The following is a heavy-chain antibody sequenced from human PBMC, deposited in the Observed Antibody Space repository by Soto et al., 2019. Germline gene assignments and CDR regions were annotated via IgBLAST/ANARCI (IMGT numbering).Heavy chain of an antibody. Sequence: PGGSLRLSCAASGFTFSSYAMSWVRQAPGKGLEWVSAISGSGGSTYYADSVKGRFTISRDNSKNTLYLQMNSLRAEDTAVYYCARTVVVVAATEVWFDPWGQGTLVTVSS. CDR3: ARTVVVVAATEVWFDP. J-gene: IGHJ5*02. CDR1: GFTFSSYA. V-gene: IGHV3-23*01. D-gene: IGHD2-15*01. CDR2: ISGSGGST.